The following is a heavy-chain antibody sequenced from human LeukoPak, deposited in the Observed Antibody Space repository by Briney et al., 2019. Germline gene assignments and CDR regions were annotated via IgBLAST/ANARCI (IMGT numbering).Heavy chain of an antibody. CDR1: GYTFTSYG. V-gene: IGHV1-18*01. CDR3: ARVRQLLIKTYYYYYMDV. J-gene: IGHJ6*03. Sequence: ASVKVSCKASGYTFTSYGISWVRQAPGQGLEWMGWISAYNGNTNYAQKLQGRVTTTTDTSTSTAYMELRSLRSDDTAVYYCARVRQLLIKTYYYYYMDVWGKGTTITVSS. D-gene: IGHD2-2*01. CDR2: ISAYNGNT.